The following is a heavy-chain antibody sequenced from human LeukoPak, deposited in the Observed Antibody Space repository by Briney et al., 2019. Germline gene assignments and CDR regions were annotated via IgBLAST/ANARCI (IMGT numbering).Heavy chain of an antibody. Sequence: PSETLSLTCTVSGGSISSYYWSWLRQPPGKGLEWIGYIYYSGSTNYNPSLKSRVTMSVDTSKNQFSLKLSSVTAADTAVYYCARAGMITFGGVIVGFYFDYWGQGTLVTVSS. J-gene: IGHJ4*02. V-gene: IGHV4-59*12. D-gene: IGHD3-16*02. CDR2: IYYSGST. CDR3: ARAGMITFGGVIVGFYFDY. CDR1: GGSISSYY.